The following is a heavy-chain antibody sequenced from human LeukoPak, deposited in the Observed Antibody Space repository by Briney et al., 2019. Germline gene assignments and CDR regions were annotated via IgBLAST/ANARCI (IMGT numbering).Heavy chain of an antibody. Sequence: PSEALSLTCAVYGGSFSGYYWSWIRQPPGKGLEWIGEIKHSGSTNYNPSLKSRVTISVDTSKNQFSLKLSSVTAADTAVYYCARGRLGYLGYCSSTSCRNWFDPWGQGTLVTVSS. CDR1: GGSFSGYY. D-gene: IGHD2-2*01. CDR3: ARGRLGYLGYCSSTSCRNWFDP. V-gene: IGHV4-34*01. CDR2: IKHSGST. J-gene: IGHJ5*02.